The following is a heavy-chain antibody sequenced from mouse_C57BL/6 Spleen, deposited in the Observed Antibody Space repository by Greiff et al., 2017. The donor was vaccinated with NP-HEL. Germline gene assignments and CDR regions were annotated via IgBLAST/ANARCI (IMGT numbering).Heavy chain of an antibody. V-gene: IGHV1-39*01. CDR3: ASSGSSPPYYAMDY. D-gene: IGHD1-1*01. CDR2: INPNYGTT. J-gene: IGHJ4*01. Sequence: VQLKQSGPELVKPGASVKISCKASGYLFTDYNMNWVKQSNGKSLEWIGVINPNYGTTSYNQKFKGKATLTVDQSSSTAYMQLNSLTSEDSAVYYCASSGSSPPYYAMDYWGQGTSVTVSS. CDR1: GYLFTDYN.